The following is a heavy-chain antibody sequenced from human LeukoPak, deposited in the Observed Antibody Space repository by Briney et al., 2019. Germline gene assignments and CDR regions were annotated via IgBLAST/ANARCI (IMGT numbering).Heavy chain of an antibody. CDR1: GGTIRSRGNN. J-gene: IGHJ4*02. CDR2: YYYLLRS. D-gene: IGHD1-1*01. Sequence: PSETLSLTCTVWGGTIRSRGNNGRWIRQHRGKGVEGIVSYYYLLRSYYIPSLNPRVTISVDTSHIQLSLHLSSVPAADPAVYYCARYNPTYDPVASFDYWGQGTLVTVSS. CDR3: ARYNPTYDPVASFDY. V-gene: IGHV4-39*01.